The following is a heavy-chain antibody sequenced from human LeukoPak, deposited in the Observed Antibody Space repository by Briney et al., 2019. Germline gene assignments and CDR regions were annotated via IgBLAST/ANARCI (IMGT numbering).Heavy chain of an antibody. J-gene: IGHJ4*02. CDR3: AREGSTLGSSGSGSHYNFDY. CDR2: ISSSGSTI. D-gene: IGHD3-10*01. CDR1: GFTFSDYY. Sequence: GGSLRLSCAASGFTFSDYYMSWIRQAPGKGLEWVSYISSSGSTIYYAASVKGRFTISRDNAKNSLYLQMNSLRAEDTAVYYCAREGSTLGSSGSGSHYNFDYWGQGTLVTVSS. V-gene: IGHV3-11*04.